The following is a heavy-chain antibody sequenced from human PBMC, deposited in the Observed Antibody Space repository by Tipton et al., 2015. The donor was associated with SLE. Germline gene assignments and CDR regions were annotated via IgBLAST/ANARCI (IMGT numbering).Heavy chain of an antibody. CDR2: ISYRDGST. CDR3: TKPTGAAAVDY. V-gene: IGHV3-23*01. J-gene: IGHJ4*02. CDR1: PFPFSRYE. D-gene: IGHD6-13*01. Sequence: SLRLSCAASPFPFSRYEMIWVRQAPGKGLEWVSAISYRDGSTYYADSVKGRFTISRDNSKNTLYLQMNSLRAEDTAVYYCTKPTGAAAVDYWGQGTLVTVSS.